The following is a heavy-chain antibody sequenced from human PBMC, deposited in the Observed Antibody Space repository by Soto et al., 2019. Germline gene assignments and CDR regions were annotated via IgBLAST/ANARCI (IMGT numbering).Heavy chain of an antibody. D-gene: IGHD3-9*01. J-gene: IGHJ4*02. Sequence: ASVKVSCKASGYPFTSYGISWVRQAPGQGLEWMGWISAYNGNTNYAQKLQGRVTMTTDTSTSTAYMELRSLRSDDTAVYFCARAGRYYDILTGYRFDYWGQGTLVTVSS. CDR3: ARAGRYYDILTGYRFDY. CDR1: GYPFTSYG. V-gene: IGHV1-18*01. CDR2: ISAYNGNT.